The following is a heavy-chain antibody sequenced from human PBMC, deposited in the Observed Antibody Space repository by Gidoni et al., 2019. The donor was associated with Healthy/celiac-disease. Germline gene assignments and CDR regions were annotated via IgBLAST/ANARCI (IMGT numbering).Heavy chain of an antibody. CDR3: AREGGQLERRSPDYYYYYYMDV. CDR2: TYYSGST. CDR1: GGSISSSY. D-gene: IGHD1-1*01. J-gene: IGHJ6*03. Sequence: QVQLQESGPGLVKPSETLSLTRTVPGGSISSSYWSWIRQPPGKGLEWIGYTYYSGSTNYNPSLKSRVTISVDTSKNQFSLKLSSVTAADTAVYYCAREGGQLERRSPDYYYYYYMDVWGKGTTVTVSS. V-gene: IGHV4-59*01.